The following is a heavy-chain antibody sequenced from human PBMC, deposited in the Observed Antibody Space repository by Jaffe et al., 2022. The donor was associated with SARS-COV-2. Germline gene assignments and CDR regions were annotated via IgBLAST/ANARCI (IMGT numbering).Heavy chain of an antibody. D-gene: IGHD2-8*01. CDR1: GFTFSSYA. CDR3: ARDTGGYCTNGVCYPPGDY. V-gene: IGHV3-30-3*01. CDR2: ISYDGSNK. J-gene: IGHJ4*02. Sequence: QVQLVESGGGVVQPGRSLRLSCAASGFTFSSYAMHWVRQAPGKGLEWVAVISYDGSNKYYADSVKGRFTISRDNSKNTLYLQMNSLRAEDTAVYYCARDTGGYCTNGVCYPPGDYWGQGTLVTVSS.